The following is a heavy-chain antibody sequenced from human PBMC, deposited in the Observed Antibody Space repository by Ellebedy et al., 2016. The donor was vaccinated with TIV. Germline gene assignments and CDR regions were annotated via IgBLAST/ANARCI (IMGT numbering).Heavy chain of an antibody. CDR3: ARGVNWFDP. D-gene: IGHD3-16*01. J-gene: IGHJ5*02. V-gene: IGHV6-1*01. CDR1: GDSVSSNSGA. Sequence: SQTLSLTCGISGDSVSSNSGAWHWFKQSPSRGLEWLGRTYYRSRWFNDYAMSVKSRITINADTSKNQFSLQLNSVTSEDTAVYYGARGVNWFDPWGQGTLVTVSS. CDR2: TYYRSRWFN.